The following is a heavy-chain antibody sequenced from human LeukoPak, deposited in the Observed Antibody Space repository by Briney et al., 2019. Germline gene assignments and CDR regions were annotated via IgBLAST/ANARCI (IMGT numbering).Heavy chain of an antibody. D-gene: IGHD6-19*01. V-gene: IGHV5-51*01. CDR2: IYPSDSDT. CDR3: ARLEGAAVAGTGYYYVDV. J-gene: IGHJ6*03. CDR1: GYSFISYW. Sequence: GESLKISCKGSGYSFISYWVGWVRQMPGKGLEWMGIIYPSDSDTRYSPSFQGQVTISVDKSISTAYLQWSSLKASDTAMYYCARLEGAAVAGTGYYYVDVWSKGTTVTVSS.